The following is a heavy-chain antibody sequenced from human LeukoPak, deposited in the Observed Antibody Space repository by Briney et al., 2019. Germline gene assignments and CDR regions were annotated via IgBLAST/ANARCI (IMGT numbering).Heavy chain of an antibody. Sequence: PSETLSLTCTVSGGSISSGGYYWSWIRQPPGKGLEWIGYIYHSGSTYYNPSLKSRVTISVDRSKNQFSLKLSSVTAADTAVYYCASAAAGTYWFDPWGQGTLVTVSS. D-gene: IGHD6-13*01. CDR2: IYHSGST. J-gene: IGHJ5*02. V-gene: IGHV4-30-2*01. CDR3: ASAAAGTYWFDP. CDR1: GGSISSGGYY.